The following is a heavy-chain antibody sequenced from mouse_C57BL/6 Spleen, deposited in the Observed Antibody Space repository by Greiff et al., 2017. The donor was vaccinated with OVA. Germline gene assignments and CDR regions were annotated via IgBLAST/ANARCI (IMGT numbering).Heavy chain of an antibody. J-gene: IGHJ4*01. V-gene: IGHV5-9-1*02. CDR2: ISSGGDYI. CDR3: TRGEGLGGYDRYYAMDY. CDR1: GFTFSSYA. Sequence: EVKVVESGAGLVKPGGSLKLSCAASGFTFSSYAMSWVRQTPEKRLEWVAYISSGGDYIYYADTVKGRFTISRDNARNTLYLQMSSLKSEDTAMYYCTRGEGLGGYDRYYAMDYWGQGTSVTVSS. D-gene: IGHD2-2*01.